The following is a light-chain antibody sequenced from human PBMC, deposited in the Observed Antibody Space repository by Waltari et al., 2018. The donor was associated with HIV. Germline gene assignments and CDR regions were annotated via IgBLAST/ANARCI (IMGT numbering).Light chain of an antibody. CDR3: SSFANRDGFYVL. V-gene: IGLV2-8*01. CDR1: NSDIGTYDY. CDR2: EVT. J-gene: IGLJ2*01. Sequence: TQPPSASGSPGQSVTLSCTGTNSDIGTYDYVSWYQQHPGKAPKLVISEVTKRPSGVSDRFSGPKSGNTAFLTVSGLQAEDEADYYCSSFANRDGFYVLFGGGTRLTVL.